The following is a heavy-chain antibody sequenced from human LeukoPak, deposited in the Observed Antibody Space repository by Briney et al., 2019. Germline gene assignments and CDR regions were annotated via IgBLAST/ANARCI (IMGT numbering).Heavy chain of an antibody. CDR1: GFTFSSYW. CDR3: ARDYLYFDWLLSHFDY. J-gene: IGHJ4*02. Sequence: GGSLRLSCAAAGFTFSSYWMSWVRQAPGKGLEWVANIKQDGSEKYYVDSVKGRFTISRDSAKNSLYLQMNSLRAEDTAVYYCARDYLYFDWLLSHFDYWGQGTLVTVSS. CDR2: IKQDGSEK. D-gene: IGHD3-9*01. V-gene: IGHV3-7*05.